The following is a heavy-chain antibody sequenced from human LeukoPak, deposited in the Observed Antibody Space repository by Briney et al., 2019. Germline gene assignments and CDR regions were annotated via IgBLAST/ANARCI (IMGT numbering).Heavy chain of an antibody. CDR3: ARVTQTYYDFGFFDY. CDR2: INPNSGGT. CDR1: GYTFTGYY. Sequence: PQASVKVSCKASGYTFTGYYMHWVRQAPGQGLEWMGWINPNSGGTNYAQKFQGRVTMTRDTSISTAYMELSRLRSDDTAVYYCARVTQTYYDFGFFDYWGQGTLVTVSS. J-gene: IGHJ4*02. D-gene: IGHD3-3*01. V-gene: IGHV1-2*02.